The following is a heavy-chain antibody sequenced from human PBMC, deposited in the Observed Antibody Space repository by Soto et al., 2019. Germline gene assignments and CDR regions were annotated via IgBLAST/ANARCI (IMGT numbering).Heavy chain of an antibody. CDR1: GFTFSSYA. Sequence: PGGSLRLSCAASGFTFSSYAMSWVRQAPGKGLEWVSAISGSGGSTYYADSVKGRFTISRDNSKNTLYLQMNSLRAEDTAVYYCAKEGARLNYDCWSCSYFDYWGQGTLVTVSS. CDR3: AKEGARLNYDCWSCSYFDY. J-gene: IGHJ4*02. V-gene: IGHV3-23*01. D-gene: IGHD3-3*01. CDR2: ISGSGGST.